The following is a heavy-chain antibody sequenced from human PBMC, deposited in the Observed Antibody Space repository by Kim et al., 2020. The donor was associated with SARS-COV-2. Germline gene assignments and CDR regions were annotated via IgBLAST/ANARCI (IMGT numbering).Heavy chain of an antibody. CDR1: GASISSFIW. D-gene: IGHD5-12*01. J-gene: IGHJ5*02. CDR2: IYHTGIT. Sequence: SETLSLTCAVSGASISSFIWWTWVRQPPGKGLEWIGEIYHTGITNYNPSLKTRVTISVDKSKNLFSLNLSSVTAADTAVYYCARAPGYASNTPQSWFDPWGQGSLVTVSS. V-gene: IGHV4-4*02. CDR3: ARAPGYASNTPQSWFDP.